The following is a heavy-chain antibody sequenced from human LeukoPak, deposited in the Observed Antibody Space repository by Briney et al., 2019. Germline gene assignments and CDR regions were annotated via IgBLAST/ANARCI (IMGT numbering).Heavy chain of an antibody. D-gene: IGHD1-26*01. CDR1: GGSISSYY. CDR3: ARLASGSYGPLTPFDY. CDR2: IYYSGST. J-gene: IGHJ4*02. Sequence: SETLSLTCTVSGGSISSYYWSWIRQPPGKGLEWMGDIYYSGSTNYNPSLKSRVTISVDTSKNQFSLRLSSVTAADTAVYYSARLASGSYGPLTPFDYWGQGTLVTVSS. V-gene: IGHV4-59*08.